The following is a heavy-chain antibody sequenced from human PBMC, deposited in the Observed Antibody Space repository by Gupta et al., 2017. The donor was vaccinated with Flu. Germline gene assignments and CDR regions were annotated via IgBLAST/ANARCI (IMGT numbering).Heavy chain of an antibody. V-gene: IGHV4-39*01. CDR1: GASLSSPNHH. CDR3: ARRSFQRPLLYFYYGLDV. Sequence: QLQLQESGPGLVKPSETLSLTCFVSGASLSSPNHHWGWIRQPPGKGLGWIASISYSGSPYYIPSLKSRVIISVDTSKNQFSLELSSVTAADTAVYYCARRSFQRPLLYFYYGLDVWGQGTTFTVSS. CDR2: ISYSGSP. J-gene: IGHJ6*02. D-gene: IGHD6-19*01.